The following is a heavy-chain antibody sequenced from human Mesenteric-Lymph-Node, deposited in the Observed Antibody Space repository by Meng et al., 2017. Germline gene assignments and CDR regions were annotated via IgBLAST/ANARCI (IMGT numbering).Heavy chain of an antibody. D-gene: IGHD3-10*01. V-gene: IGHV1-2*02. CDR1: GYTFTSYD. CDR2: INPNSGGT. J-gene: IGHJ6*02. CDR3: ARAPYYYGSGSYELYGMDV. Sequence: ASVKVSCKASGYTFTSYDINWVRQAPGQGLEWMGWINPNSGGTNYAQKFQGRVTMTRDTSISTAYMELSRLRSDDTAVYYCARAPYYYGSGSYELYGMDVWGQGTTVTVSS.